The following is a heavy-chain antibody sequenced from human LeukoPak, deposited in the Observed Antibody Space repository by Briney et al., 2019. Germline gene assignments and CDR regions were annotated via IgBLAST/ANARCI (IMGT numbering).Heavy chain of an antibody. CDR1: GFTFSRYG. D-gene: IGHD2-15*01. V-gene: IGHV3-23*01. CDR2: ISGSGGST. CDR3: AKDSTYCSGGSCYLPDTFDI. Sequence: GGSLRLSCAASGFTFSRYGMSWVRQAPGKGLEWVSVISGSGGSTYYADSVKGRFTISRDNSKSTLYLQINSLRAEDTAVYYCAKDSTYCSGGSCYLPDTFDIWGLGTMVTVSS. J-gene: IGHJ3*02.